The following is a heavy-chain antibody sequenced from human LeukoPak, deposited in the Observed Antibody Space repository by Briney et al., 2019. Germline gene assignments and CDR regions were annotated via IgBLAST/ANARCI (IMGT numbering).Heavy chain of an antibody. CDR3: ARGELERGGFGY. V-gene: IGHV4-39*07. CDR1: GGSISSSSYY. Sequence: PSETLSLTCTVSGGSISSSSYYWGWIRQPPGKGLEWIGSMYYSGNTNYNPSLKSRVTISVDASKNQFSLKLSSVTAADTAVYYCARGELERGGFGYWGQGTLVTVSS. J-gene: IGHJ4*02. CDR2: MYYSGNT. D-gene: IGHD1-1*01.